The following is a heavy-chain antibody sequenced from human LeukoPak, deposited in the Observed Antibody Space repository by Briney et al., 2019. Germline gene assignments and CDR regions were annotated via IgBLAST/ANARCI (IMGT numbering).Heavy chain of an antibody. V-gene: IGHV4-4*02. CDR3: ARGDYYDSSGPDY. D-gene: IGHD3-22*01. CDR2: INHSGST. Sequence: SGTLSLTCVVSGGSISSTNWWSWVRQPPGKGLEWIGEINHSGSTNYNPSLKSRVTISVDTSKNQFSLKLSSVTAADTAVYYCARGDYYDSSGPDYWGQGTLVTVSS. J-gene: IGHJ4*02. CDR1: GGSISSTNW.